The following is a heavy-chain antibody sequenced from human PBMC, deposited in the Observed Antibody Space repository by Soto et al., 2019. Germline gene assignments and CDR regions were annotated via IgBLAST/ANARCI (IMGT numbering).Heavy chain of an antibody. D-gene: IGHD6-13*01. CDR1: GYSFTIYW. CDR3: ARHHGSPGSYFGMDV. CDR2: IYPGDSDT. J-gene: IGHJ6*02. V-gene: IGHV5-51*01. Sequence: PGESMKISCRGSGYSFTIYWINWVRQMPGKGLEWMGIIYPGDSDTRYSPSLQGQVTISADKSIDTAYLQWRSLKASDTAVYYCARHHGSPGSYFGMDVWGQGTTVTVSS.